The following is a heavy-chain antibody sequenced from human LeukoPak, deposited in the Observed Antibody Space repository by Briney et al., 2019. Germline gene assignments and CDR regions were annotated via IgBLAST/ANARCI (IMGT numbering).Heavy chain of an antibody. CDR3: ARRGGSPLGAFDV. V-gene: IGHV4-59*02. D-gene: IGHD1-26*01. CDR1: GASAKNYF. J-gene: IGHJ3*01. CDR2: MYVTETA. Sequence: SETLSLTCTVSGASAKNYFWSWIRQPPGKGLEWIAYMYVTETANYNPALRSRVTMSVDTSQNQFSLKLNSVTAADTAVYYCARRGGSPLGAFDVWGPGTLVTVSS.